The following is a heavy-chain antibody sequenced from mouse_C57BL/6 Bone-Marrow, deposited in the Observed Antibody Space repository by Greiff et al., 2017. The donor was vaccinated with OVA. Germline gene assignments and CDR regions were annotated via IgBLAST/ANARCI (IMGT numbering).Heavy chain of an antibody. CDR2: ISYDGSN. D-gene: IGHD1-1*01. J-gene: IGHJ3*01. Sequence: EVKLQESGPGLVKPSQSLSLTCSVTGYSITSGYYWNWIRQCPGNKLEWMGYISYDGSNNYNPSLKNRISITRDTSKNQFFLKLNSVTTEDTATYYCARGDYGSSYGFAYWGQGTLVTVSA. CDR3: ARGDYGSSYGFAY. V-gene: IGHV3-6*01. CDR1: GYSITSGYY.